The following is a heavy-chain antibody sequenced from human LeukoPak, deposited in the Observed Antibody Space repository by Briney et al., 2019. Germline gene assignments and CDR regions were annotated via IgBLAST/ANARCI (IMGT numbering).Heavy chain of an antibody. CDR1: GFTFSYYE. J-gene: IGHJ4*01. CDR2: ISYTGYTM. Sequence: GGSLRLSCAASGFTFSYYEMNWVRQAPGNGLEWVSYISYTGYTMYYADSVKGRFTISRDNGKNSLYLQMNSLRADDTAVYYCASLRGLRLVELSPHQSIDYWGQGTHVTVSS. D-gene: IGHD3-16*02. CDR3: ASLRGLRLVELSPHQSIDY. V-gene: IGHV3-48*03.